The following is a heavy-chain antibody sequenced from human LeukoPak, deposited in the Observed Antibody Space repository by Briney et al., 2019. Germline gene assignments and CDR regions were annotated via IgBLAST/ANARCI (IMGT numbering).Heavy chain of an antibody. D-gene: IGHD2-2*01. CDR1: GFTFSSYA. V-gene: IGHV3-23*01. J-gene: IGHJ4*02. CDR3: AKGDLVVPAAIPDY. CDR2: ISGSGGST. Sequence: GGSLRLSCAASGFTFSSYAMSWVRQAPGKGLEWVSAISGSGGSTYYADSVKGRFTISGDNSKNTLYLQMNSLRAEDTAVYYCAKGDLVVPAAIPDYWGQGTLVTVSS.